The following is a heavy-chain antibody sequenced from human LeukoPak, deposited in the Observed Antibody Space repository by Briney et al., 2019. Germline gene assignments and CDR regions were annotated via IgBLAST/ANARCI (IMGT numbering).Heavy chain of an antibody. CDR2: IGGSGYKT. D-gene: IGHD6-19*01. V-gene: IGHV3-23*01. CDR1: GFTFNRNA. Sequence: PGRSLRLSCAASGFTFNRNAISWVRQAPGKGLEWVSTIGGSGYKTFYADPVKGRFHISRDNSKNLVHLQMNSLTGEDTALYYCVRRGDASSGWGDHDFWGQGALVTVSS. J-gene: IGHJ4*02. CDR3: VRRGDASSGWGDHDF.